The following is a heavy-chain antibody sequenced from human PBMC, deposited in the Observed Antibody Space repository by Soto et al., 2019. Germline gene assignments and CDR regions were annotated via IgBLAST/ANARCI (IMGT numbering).Heavy chain of an antibody. D-gene: IGHD1-26*01. CDR3: ARHVGFYWYFDL. Sequence: EMQLVESGGGLVQPGGSLRLSCVASGFTVSGNYMGWVRQAPGKGLDWVSSIYTDGRTYYSDSVRGRFAISTDNSKDTLYLQMNNLRADDTAIYYCARHVGFYWYFDLWGRGTLVTVSS. CDR1: GFTVSGNY. CDR2: IYTDGRT. J-gene: IGHJ2*01. V-gene: IGHV3-66*04.